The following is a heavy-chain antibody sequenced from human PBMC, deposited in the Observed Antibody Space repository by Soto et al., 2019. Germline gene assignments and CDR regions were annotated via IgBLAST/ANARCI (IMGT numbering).Heavy chain of an antibody. CDR1: RFTFSSYW. Sequence: PGGSLRLSCVASRFTFSSYWMSWVRQAPGKVLEWVANIKQDGSERYYVDSVKGRITISRDNAENSLYLQINSLRAEDTAIYFCARDAYYYGMDVWGQGTTVTISS. CDR3: ARDAYYYGMDV. J-gene: IGHJ6*02. V-gene: IGHV3-7*01. CDR2: IKQDGSER.